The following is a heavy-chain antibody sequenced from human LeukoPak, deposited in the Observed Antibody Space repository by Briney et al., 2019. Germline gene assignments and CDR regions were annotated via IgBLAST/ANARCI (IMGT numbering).Heavy chain of an antibody. J-gene: IGHJ4*02. CDR3: ARDSGDFTLDY. CDR2: ISSSSSYI. V-gene: IGHV3-21*01. Sequence: GKSLRLSCTTSGFIFSDYVIHWVRQAPGKGLEWVSSISSSSSYIYYADSVKGRFTISRDNAKNSLYLQMNSLRAEDTAVYYCARDSGDFTLDYWGQGTLVTVSS. D-gene: IGHD4-17*01. CDR1: GFIFSDYV.